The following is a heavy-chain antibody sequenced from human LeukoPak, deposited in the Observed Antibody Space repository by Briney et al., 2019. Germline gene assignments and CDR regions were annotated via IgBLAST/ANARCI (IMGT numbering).Heavy chain of an antibody. CDR2: ISGSGGST. J-gene: IGHJ4*02. CDR1: GFTFSSYA. Sequence: GGSLRLSCAASGFTFSSYAMSWVRQAPGKGLEWVSAISGSGGSTYYADSVKGRFTISRDNSKNTLYLQMNSLRAEDTAVYYCAKRGIVIRAVIIVGFHKEAYYFDYWGQGALVTVSS. CDR3: AKRGIVIRAVIIVGFHKEAYYFDY. D-gene: IGHD3-10*01. V-gene: IGHV3-23*01.